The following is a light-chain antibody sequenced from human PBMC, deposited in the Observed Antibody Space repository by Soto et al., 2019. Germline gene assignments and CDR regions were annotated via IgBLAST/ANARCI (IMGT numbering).Light chain of an antibody. Sequence: DSQMTQSPCTLSASVGDRVTITCRASQSISSWLAWYQQKPGKAPKLLIYDASSLESGVPSRFSGSGSGTEFTLTISSLQPDDFPTYYCQQYNSYSTLGQGTKLEIK. CDR1: QSISSW. CDR3: QQYNSYST. V-gene: IGKV1-5*01. CDR2: DAS. J-gene: IGKJ2*01.